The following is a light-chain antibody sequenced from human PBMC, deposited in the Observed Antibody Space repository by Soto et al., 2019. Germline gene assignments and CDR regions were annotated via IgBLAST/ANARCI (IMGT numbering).Light chain of an antibody. CDR1: QNIERW. CDR2: DVS. J-gene: IGKJ1*01. CDR3: QQFKSDTWT. V-gene: IGKV1-5*01. Sequence: DIQMTQSPSTLSASVGDRVTITCRASQNIERWLAWYQQKPGKAPKLHLYDVSSLESGVPSRFSGSGSATEFILTINGLQPDDFATYFCQQFKSDTWTFGQGTKVDIK.